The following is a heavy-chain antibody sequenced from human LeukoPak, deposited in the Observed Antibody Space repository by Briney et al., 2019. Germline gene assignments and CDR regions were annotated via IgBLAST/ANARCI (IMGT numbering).Heavy chain of an antibody. D-gene: IGHD2-15*01. CDR3: ARRTMGILMDY. CDR2: INPSGGRT. CDR1: GYSFINYY. Sequence: ASVKVSCKTSGYSFINYYMHWVRQAPGQGLEWMGIINPSGGRTNYAQKFQGRVTMTRDTSTSTVDMELSSLISEDTAVYYCARRTMGILMDYWGQGTLVTVSS. V-gene: IGHV1-46*01. J-gene: IGHJ4*02.